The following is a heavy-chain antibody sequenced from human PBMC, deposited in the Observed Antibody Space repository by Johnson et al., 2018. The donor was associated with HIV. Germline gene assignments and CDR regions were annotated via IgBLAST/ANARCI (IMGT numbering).Heavy chain of an antibody. D-gene: IGHD5-24*01. CDR2: ISTSGSTL. Sequence: VQLVESGGGVVQPGTSLRLSCVPSGFTFSSYGMHWVRQAPGKGLEWVSYISTSGSTLYYADSVKGRFTISRDNSKNTLYLQMNSLRAEDTAVYYCTTEGVRDGYNLAFDIWGQGTMVTVSS. CDR3: TTEGVRDGYNLAFDI. CDR1: GFTFSSYG. J-gene: IGHJ3*02. V-gene: IGHV3-48*01.